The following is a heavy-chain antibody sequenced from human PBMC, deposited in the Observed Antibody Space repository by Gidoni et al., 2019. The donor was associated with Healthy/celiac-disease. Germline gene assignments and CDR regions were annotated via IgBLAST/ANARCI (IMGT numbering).Heavy chain of an antibody. D-gene: IGHD2-15*01. CDR1: GFTFRSYS. V-gene: IGHV3-48*02. Sequence: EVQLVESGGGLVQPGGSLRLSCAASGFTFRSYSMNWVRQAPGKGLEWVSYISSSSSTIYYADSVKGRFTISRDNAKNSLYLQMNSLRDEDTAVYYCAREGRYCSGGSCYSGGWFDPWGQGTLVTVSS. CDR3: AREGRYCSGGSCYSGGWFDP. J-gene: IGHJ5*02. CDR2: ISSSSSTI.